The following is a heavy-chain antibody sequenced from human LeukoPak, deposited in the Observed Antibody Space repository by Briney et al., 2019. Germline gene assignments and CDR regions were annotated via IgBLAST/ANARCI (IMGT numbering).Heavy chain of an antibody. Sequence: SETLSLTCSISGGSISSGDYFWTWIRQPPGKGLEYIGYIYYSGTTYYNPSLKSRITMSVDMSANQFSLRLTSVSAADTAVYYCTRAYWIGFHFDSWGQGILVSVSS. CDR1: GGSISSGDYF. V-gene: IGHV4-30-4*01. J-gene: IGHJ4*02. D-gene: IGHD3-3*01. CDR2: IYYSGTT. CDR3: TRAYWIGFHFDS.